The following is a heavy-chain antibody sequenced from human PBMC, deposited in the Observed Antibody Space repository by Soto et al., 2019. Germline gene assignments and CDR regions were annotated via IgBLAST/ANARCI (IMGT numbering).Heavy chain of an antibody. V-gene: IGHV5-51*01. J-gene: IGHJ6*02. CDR1: GYSFTSYC. Sequence: GESLKISCYASGYSFTSYCIGLVLQMPGKGLDWMGIIHPGDSDTKYSPSFQGQVTISVDKSITTAYLQWSSLKASDTAMYYCARTPGPEVAASLEYYYFSGMDVWGQGTTVTVSS. CDR2: IHPGDSDT. CDR3: ARTPGPEVAASLEYYYFSGMDV. D-gene: IGHD2-15*01.